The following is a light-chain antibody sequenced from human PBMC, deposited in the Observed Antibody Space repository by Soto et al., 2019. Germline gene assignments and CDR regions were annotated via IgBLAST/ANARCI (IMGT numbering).Light chain of an antibody. J-gene: IGKJ3*01. CDR1: QSVSSKY. CDR2: GAA. CDR3: QQYGRSLYT. Sequence: DMVLTQSPGTLSLSPGERATLSCRASQSVSSKYLAWYQQKPGQAPRVLIYGAAIRATGIPERFSGGGSGKDFTLTSTRLEPEDFAVYYCQQYGRSLYTFGHGTKVDIK. V-gene: IGKV3-20*01.